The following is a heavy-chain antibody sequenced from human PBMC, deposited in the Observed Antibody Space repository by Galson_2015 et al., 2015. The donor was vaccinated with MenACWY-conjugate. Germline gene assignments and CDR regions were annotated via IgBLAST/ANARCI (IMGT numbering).Heavy chain of an antibody. CDR3: ARRQWEPTGKCAFDI. Sequence: QSGAAVKKPGESLKISCKGSGYSFTNYWIGWVRQMPGKGLEWMGIIYPGDSDTRYSPSLQGQVTISVDKSITTAYLQWSSLKASDTAIYYCARRQWEPTGKCAFDIWGQGTMVTVSS. D-gene: IGHD1-26*01. CDR1: GYSFTNYW. CDR2: IYPGDSDT. V-gene: IGHV5-51*03. J-gene: IGHJ3*02.